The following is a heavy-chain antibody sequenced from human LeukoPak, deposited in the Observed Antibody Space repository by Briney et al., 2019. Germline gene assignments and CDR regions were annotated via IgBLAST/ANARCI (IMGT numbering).Heavy chain of an antibody. Sequence: GGSLRLSCVASGFTFSSYWMHWVRQAPGKGLVWVSRINSDGRSTYYADSVKGRFTISRDNSKNTLYLQMSSLRAEDTAVYYCVKRYSSSYYGVDVWGQGTTVTVSS. CDR3: VKRYSSSYYGVDV. CDR2: INSDGRST. CDR1: GFTFSSYW. V-gene: IGHV3-74*01. J-gene: IGHJ6*02. D-gene: IGHD6-13*01.